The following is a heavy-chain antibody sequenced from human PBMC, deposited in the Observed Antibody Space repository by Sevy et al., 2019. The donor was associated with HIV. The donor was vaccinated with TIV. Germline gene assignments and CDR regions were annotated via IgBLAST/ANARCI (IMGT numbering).Heavy chain of an antibody. V-gene: IGHV3-7*03. D-gene: IGHD7-27*01. J-gene: IGHJ4*02. CDR2: IKQDGSDK. CDR1: GFTFNNYW. CDR3: ARSWDYWGQMGY. Sequence: GGCLRLSCAASGFTFNNYWMTWVRQAPGKGLERVANIKQDGSDKYYMESVKGRFNISRDNTKNSLYLQLNSLRAEDTAVYHCARSWDYWGQMGYWGQGTLVTVSS.